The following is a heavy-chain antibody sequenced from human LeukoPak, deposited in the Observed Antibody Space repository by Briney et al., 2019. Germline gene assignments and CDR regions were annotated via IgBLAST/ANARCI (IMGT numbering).Heavy chain of an antibody. V-gene: IGHV4-39*01. D-gene: IGHD6-13*01. CDR3: ARYDAAWFDY. Sequence: PETLSLTCTVSGGSISSSSYYWGWIRQPPGKGLEWIGSIYYSGSTYYNPSLKSRVTISVDTSKNQFSLKLSSVTAADTAVYYCARYDAAWFDYWGQGTLVTVSS. J-gene: IGHJ4*02. CDR2: IYYSGST. CDR1: GGSISSSSYY.